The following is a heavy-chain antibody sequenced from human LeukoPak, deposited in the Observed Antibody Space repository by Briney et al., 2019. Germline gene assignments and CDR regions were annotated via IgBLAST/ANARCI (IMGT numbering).Heavy chain of an antibody. V-gene: IGHV4-4*07. CDR2: IYTSGST. Sequence: SETLSLTCTVSGGSISSYYWSWIRQPAGKGLEWIGRIYTSGSTNYNPSLKSRVTMSVDTSKNQFSLKLSSVTAADTAVYYCARDSSGAAAGTITYFDYWGQGTLVTVSS. J-gene: IGHJ4*02. D-gene: IGHD6-13*01. CDR3: ARDSSGAAAGTITYFDY. CDR1: GGSISSYY.